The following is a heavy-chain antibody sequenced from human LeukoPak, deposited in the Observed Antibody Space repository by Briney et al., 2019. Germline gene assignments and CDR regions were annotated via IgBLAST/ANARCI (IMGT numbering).Heavy chain of an antibody. D-gene: IGHD6-13*01. Sequence: GASVKVSCKAFGFNFTTRSAVQWVRQARGQRLEWIGWIVVGSDNTNYAQKFQERVTITRDMSTSTAYMELSSLRSEDTAVYYCAAPYSSTWFDYWGQGTLVTVSS. CDR2: IVVGSDNT. CDR1: GFNFTTRSA. CDR3: AAPYSSTWFDY. J-gene: IGHJ4*02. V-gene: IGHV1-58*01.